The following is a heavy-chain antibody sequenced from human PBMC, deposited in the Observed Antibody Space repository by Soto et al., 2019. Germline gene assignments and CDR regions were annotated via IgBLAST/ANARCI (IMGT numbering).Heavy chain of an antibody. D-gene: IGHD2-21*02. CDR3: ARDLSGGDSYYFDY. CDR2: IYHSGST. J-gene: IGHJ4*02. V-gene: IGHV4-4*02. Sequence: SETLSLTCAVSGGSISSSNWWSWVRQPPGKGLEWIGEIYHSGSTNYNPSLKSRVTISVDKSKNQFSLKLSSVTAADTAVYYCARDLSGGDSYYFDYWGQVTLVTVSS. CDR1: GGSISSSNW.